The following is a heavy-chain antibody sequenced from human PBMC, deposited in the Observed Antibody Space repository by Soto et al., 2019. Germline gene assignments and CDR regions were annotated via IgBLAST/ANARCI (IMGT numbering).Heavy chain of an antibody. CDR1: GFTFTSSA. D-gene: IGHD6-13*01. Sequence: SVKVSCKASGFTFTSSAVQWVRQARGQRLEWIGWIVVGSGNTNYAQKFQERVTITRDMSTSTAYMELSSLRSEDTAVYYCAGGSAAAHQFWFDPWGQGTLVTVSS. V-gene: IGHV1-58*01. CDR2: IVVGSGNT. J-gene: IGHJ5*02. CDR3: AGGSAAAHQFWFDP.